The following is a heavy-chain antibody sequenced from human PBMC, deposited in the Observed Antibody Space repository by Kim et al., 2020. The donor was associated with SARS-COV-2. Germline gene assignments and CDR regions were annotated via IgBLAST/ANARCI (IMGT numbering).Heavy chain of an antibody. J-gene: IGHJ4*02. CDR2: ISYDGSNK. CDR1: GFTFSSYG. CDR3: AGGYSSSWYDGDLDYFDY. Sequence: GGSLRLSCAASGFTFSSYGMHWVRQAPGKGLEWVAVISYDGSNKYYADSVKGRFTISRDNSKNTLYLQMNSLRAEDTAVYYCAGGYSSSWYDGDLDYFDYWGQGTLVTVSS. D-gene: IGHD6-13*01. V-gene: IGHV3-30*03.